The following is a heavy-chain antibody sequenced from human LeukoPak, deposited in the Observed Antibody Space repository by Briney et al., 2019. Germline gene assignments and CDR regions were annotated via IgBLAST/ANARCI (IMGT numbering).Heavy chain of an antibody. J-gene: IGHJ4*02. CDR1: GFTFSSYA. CDR3: AKADAYYYDSSGYYPAWDY. CDR2: IRVSGGST. V-gene: IGHV3-23*01. Sequence: GGSLRLSCAASGFTFSSYAMSWVRQAPGKGLEWVSAIRVSGGSTYYADSVKGRFTISRDNSKNTLYLQMNSLRAEDTAVYYCAKADAYYYDSSGYYPAWDYWGQGTLVTVSS. D-gene: IGHD3-22*01.